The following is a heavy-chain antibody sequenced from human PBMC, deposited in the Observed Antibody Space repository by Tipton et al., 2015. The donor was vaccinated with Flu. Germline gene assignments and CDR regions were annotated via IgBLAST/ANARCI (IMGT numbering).Heavy chain of an antibody. CDR2: ISYIGTT. Sequence: PGLVKPSEILSLTCTVSGFSISSGGYFWGWLRQPQGKGLEWIGTISYIGTTYYHPSLKSRVTVSFDTSNNHFSLRLTSATAADTAVYYCARTGYSSSWLYFQHWGQGTLVTVSS. CDR1: GFSISSGGYF. J-gene: IGHJ1*01. D-gene: IGHD6-13*01. V-gene: IGHV4-39*01. CDR3: ARTGYSSSWLYFQH.